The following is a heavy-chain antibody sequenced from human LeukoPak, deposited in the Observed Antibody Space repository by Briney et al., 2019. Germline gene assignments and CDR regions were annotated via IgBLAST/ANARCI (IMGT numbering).Heavy chain of an antibody. CDR3: ARAVTSTEGC. CDR2: INQDGSGK. D-gene: IGHD4-17*01. CDR1: GFTFSTYW. V-gene: IGHV3-7*03. J-gene: IGHJ4*02. Sequence: GGSLRLSCAASGFTFSTYWMTWVRQAPGKGLEWVASINQDGSGKFYVDSVKGRFTISRDNAQKSLYLEMNSLRAEDTAFYYCARAVTSTEGCWGQGTLVTVSS.